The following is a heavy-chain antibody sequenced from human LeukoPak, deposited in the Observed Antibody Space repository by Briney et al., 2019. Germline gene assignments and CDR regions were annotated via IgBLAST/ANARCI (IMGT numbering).Heavy chain of an antibody. V-gene: IGHV3-23*01. Sequence: GGSLRLSCAASGFTFSSYAMSWIRQAPGKGLEWVSAISGSGGSTYYADSVKGRFTISRDNSKNTLYLQMNSLRAEDTAVYYCAKDSSLYRGHSYQILHYWGHGTLVTVSS. CDR3: AKDSSLYRGHSYQILHY. D-gene: IGHD5-18*01. CDR1: GFTFSSYA. CDR2: ISGSGGST. J-gene: IGHJ4*01.